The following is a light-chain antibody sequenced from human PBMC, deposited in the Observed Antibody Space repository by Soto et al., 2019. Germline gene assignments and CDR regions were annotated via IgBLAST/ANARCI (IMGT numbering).Light chain of an antibody. V-gene: IGKV4-1*01. CDR1: QSILYSSINRNY. J-gene: IGKJ1*01. Sequence: DIVMTQSPDSLAVSLGERATINYKSSQSILYSSINRNYLAWYQQKPGQPLRLLFYWASTRESGVPDRFSASGSATDFTLTISTLQAEDVAVYHCQQYYRTPPTFGQGTKVEIK. CDR2: WAS. CDR3: QQYYRTPPT.